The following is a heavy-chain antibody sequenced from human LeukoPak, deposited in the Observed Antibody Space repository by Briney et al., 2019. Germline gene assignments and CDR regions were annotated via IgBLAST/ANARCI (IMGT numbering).Heavy chain of an antibody. D-gene: IGHD6-13*01. CDR2: INSDGSWT. V-gene: IGHV3-74*01. J-gene: IGHJ4*02. CDR3: ARDSGSWTYDY. Sequence: GGSLRLSCAASGNYWMHWVRQAPGKGLVWVSHINSDGSWTSYADSVKDRFTISRDNAKNSLYLQMNSLRAEDTAVYYCARDSGSWTYDYWGQGTLVTVSS. CDR1: GNYW.